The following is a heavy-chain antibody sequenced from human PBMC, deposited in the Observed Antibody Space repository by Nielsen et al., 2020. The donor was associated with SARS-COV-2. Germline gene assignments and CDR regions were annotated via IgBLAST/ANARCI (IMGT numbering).Heavy chain of an antibody. V-gene: IGHV1-46*01. CDR1: GYTFTSYY. J-gene: IGHJ5*02. Sequence: ASVKVSCKASGYTFTSYYMHWVRQAPGQGLEWMGIINPSGGSTSYAQKFQGRVTMTRDTSTSTVYMELSSLSSEDTAVYYCARTIFANWFDPWGQGTLVTVSS. CDR2: INPSGGST. D-gene: IGHD3-3*01. CDR3: ARTIFANWFDP.